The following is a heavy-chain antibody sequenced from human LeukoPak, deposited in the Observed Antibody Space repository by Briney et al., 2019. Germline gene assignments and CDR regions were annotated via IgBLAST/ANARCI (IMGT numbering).Heavy chain of an antibody. D-gene: IGHD5-18*01. Sequence: PGGSLRLSCAASGFSVSGNYMSWVRQAPGKGLEWVAIIYNRGNTYYADSVRGRFTISRDNSKNTVSLEMSSLKAEDTAVYYCARGEYSSYDYWGQGTLVTVSS. CDR3: ARGEYSSYDY. CDR2: IYNRGNT. CDR1: GFSVSGNY. V-gene: IGHV3-53*01. J-gene: IGHJ4*02.